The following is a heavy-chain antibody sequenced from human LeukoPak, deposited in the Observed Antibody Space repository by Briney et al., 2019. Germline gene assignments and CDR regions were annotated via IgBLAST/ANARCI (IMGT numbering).Heavy chain of an antibody. CDR3: ARLYSSSSGLRASDY. D-gene: IGHD6-6*01. V-gene: IGHV3-30*03. CDR1: GFTFSSYG. CDR2: ISYDGSNK. J-gene: IGHJ4*02. Sequence: QPGRSLRLSCAAFGFTFSSYGMHWVRQAPGKGLEWVAVISYDGSNKYYADSVKGRFTISRDNSKNTLYLQMNSLRAEDTAVYYCARLYSSSSGLRASDYWGQGTLVTVSS.